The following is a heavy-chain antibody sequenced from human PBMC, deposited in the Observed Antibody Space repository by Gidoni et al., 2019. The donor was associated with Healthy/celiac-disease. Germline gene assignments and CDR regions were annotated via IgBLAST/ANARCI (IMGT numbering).Heavy chain of an antibody. J-gene: IGHJ5*02. CDR2: IYYSGST. CDR1: GGSISSGDYY. Sequence: QVQLQESGPGLVKPSQTLSLTCTVSGGSISSGDYYWSWIRQPPGKGLEWIGYIYYSGSTYYNPSLKSRVTISVDTSKNQFSLKLSAVTAADTAVYYCARVPYYDFWSGPDPLNWFDPWGQGTLVTVSS. D-gene: IGHD3-3*01. CDR3: ARVPYYDFWSGPDPLNWFDP. V-gene: IGHV4-30-4*01.